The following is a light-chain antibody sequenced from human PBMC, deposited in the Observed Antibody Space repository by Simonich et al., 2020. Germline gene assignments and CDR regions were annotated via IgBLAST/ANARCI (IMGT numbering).Light chain of an antibody. V-gene: IGKV1-39*01. J-gene: IGKJ1*01. Sequence: DIQMTQSPYSLSASVGDKVTITCRETQSISSSLNWYQQKPGKAPKLRIYAESSLQSGVPSRFSGSGSGTDFTLTISSLQPEDFATYYCQQSYSTPWTFGQGTKVEIK. CDR1: QSISSS. CDR3: QQSYSTPWT. CDR2: AES.